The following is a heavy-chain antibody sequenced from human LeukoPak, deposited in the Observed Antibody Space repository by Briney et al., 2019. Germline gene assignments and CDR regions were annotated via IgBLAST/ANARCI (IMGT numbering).Heavy chain of an antibody. J-gene: IGHJ3*02. CDR2: ISDTTDVI. Sequence: GGSLRLSCAASGLSFTTHSMNWVRQAPGKGLEWVSYISDTTDVIQYADSVKGRFTISKDNARNSLSLQMSNLRAEDTAIYYCATDGLGLLPGDALDIWGQGTLVTVSS. V-gene: IGHV3-21*04. CDR1: GLSFTTHS. CDR3: ATDGLGLLPGDALDI. D-gene: IGHD1-14*01.